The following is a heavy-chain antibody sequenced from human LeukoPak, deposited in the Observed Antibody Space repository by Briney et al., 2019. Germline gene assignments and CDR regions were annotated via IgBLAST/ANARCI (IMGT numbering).Heavy chain of an antibody. Sequence: SQTLSLTCAISGDSVSSNTAAWNWIRQSPSRGLEWLGRTYYRSKWYNDYTVSVKGRITVNPDTSKNQFSLQLNSVTPEDTAVYFCARGAAGAFDIWGQGTMVTVSS. V-gene: IGHV6-1*01. CDR2: TYYRSKWYN. D-gene: IGHD2-15*01. CDR1: GDSVSSNTAA. J-gene: IGHJ3*02. CDR3: ARGAAGAFDI.